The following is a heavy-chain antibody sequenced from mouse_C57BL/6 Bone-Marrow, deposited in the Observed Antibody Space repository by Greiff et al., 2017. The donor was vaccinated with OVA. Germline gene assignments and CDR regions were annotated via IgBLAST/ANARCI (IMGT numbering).Heavy chain of an antibody. D-gene: IGHD2-4*01. CDR1: GYTFTSYW. CDR3: AGSYYDYDEAWFAY. V-gene: IGHV1-64*01. CDR2: IHPNSGST. Sequence: QVQLQQSGAELVKPGASVKLSCKASGYTFTSYWMHWVKQRPGQGLEWIGMIHPNSGSTNYNEKFKSKATLTVDKSSSTAYMQLSSLTSEDSAVYYCAGSYYDYDEAWFAYWGQGTLVTVSA. J-gene: IGHJ3*01.